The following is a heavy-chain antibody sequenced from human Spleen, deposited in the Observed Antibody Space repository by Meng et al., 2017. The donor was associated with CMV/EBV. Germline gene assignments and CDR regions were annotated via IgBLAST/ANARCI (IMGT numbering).Heavy chain of an antibody. V-gene: IGHV1-8*01. CDR3: ARDFYEYDNSGYYDDTFDI. CDR2: MNPNSGNT. CDR1: GYTFTSYD. Sequence: ASVKVSCKASGYTFTSYDINWVRQATGQGLEWMGWMNPNSGNTGYAQKFQGRVTMTRNTSISTAYMELRSLGSDDTAVYYCARDFYEYDNSGYYDDTFDIWGQGTMVTVSS. D-gene: IGHD3-22*01. J-gene: IGHJ3*02.